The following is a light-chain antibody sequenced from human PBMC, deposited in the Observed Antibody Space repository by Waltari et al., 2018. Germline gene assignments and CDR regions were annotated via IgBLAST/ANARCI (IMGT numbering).Light chain of an antibody. CDR1: ETVVTS. Sequence: DIQLTQSPSFLSASPGDRVSITCRASETVVTSLNWYHRKPGQAPKLLIYGASNLQRGVPAMFTGSGGGTEFTLTISGLRPEDSGTYYCQQSHDKPYSFGQGTKLEI. CDR2: GAS. J-gene: IGKJ2*01. CDR3: QQSHDKPYS. V-gene: IGKV1-39*01.